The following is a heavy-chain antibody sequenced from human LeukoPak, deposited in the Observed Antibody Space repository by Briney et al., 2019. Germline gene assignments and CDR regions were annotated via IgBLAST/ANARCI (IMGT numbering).Heavy chain of an antibody. CDR2: ISSSGSTI. D-gene: IGHD6-13*01. Sequence: GGSLRLSCAVFGFTFRNDWMSWIRQAPGKGLEWVSYISSSGSTIYYADSVKGRFTISRDNAKNSLYLQMNSLRAEDTAVYYCAREGIAAAGHDYWGQGTLVTVSS. CDR3: AREGIAAAGHDY. J-gene: IGHJ4*02. V-gene: IGHV3-11*01. CDR1: GFTFRNDW.